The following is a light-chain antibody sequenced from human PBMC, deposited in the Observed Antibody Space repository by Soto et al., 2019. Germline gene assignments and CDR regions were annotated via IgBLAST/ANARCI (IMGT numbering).Light chain of an antibody. CDR3: SSYTGSSPPLV. CDR1: SSDVGSYNL. J-gene: IGLJ2*01. Sequence: QSALTRPASVSGSPGQSITISCTGTSSDVGSYNLVSWYQQYPGKAPKLIISEVTNRPSGISNRFSGSKSGNTASLTISGLQTEDEADYYCSSYTGSSPPLVFGVGTPLTVL. V-gene: IGLV2-14*02. CDR2: EVT.